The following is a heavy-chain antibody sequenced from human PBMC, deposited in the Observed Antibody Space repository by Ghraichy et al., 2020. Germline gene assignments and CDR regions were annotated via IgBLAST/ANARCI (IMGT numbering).Heavy chain of an antibody. CDR2: FDPEDGET. CDR1: GYTLTELS. Sequence: ASVKVSCKVSGYTLTELSMHWVRQAPGKGLEWMGGFDPEDGETIYAQKFQGRVTMTEDTSTDTAYMELSSLRSEDTAVYYCAASSYYYDSSGTPYWGQGTLVTVSS. J-gene: IGHJ4*02. D-gene: IGHD3-22*01. CDR3: AASSYYYDSSGTPY. V-gene: IGHV1-24*01.